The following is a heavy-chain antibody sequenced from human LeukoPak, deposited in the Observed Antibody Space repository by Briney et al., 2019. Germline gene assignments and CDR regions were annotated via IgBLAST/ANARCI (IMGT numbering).Heavy chain of an antibody. J-gene: IGHJ5*02. CDR1: GFTFSSYG. CDR3: ARDRYCSSTSCWGGWFDP. CDR2: IWYDGSNK. V-gene: IGHV3-33*01. D-gene: IGHD2-2*01. Sequence: GRSLRLSCAASGFTFSSYGMHWVRQAPAKGLEWVAVIWYDGSNKYSADSVKGRFTIARDNSKNTLYLQMNSLRAEDTAVYYCARDRYCSSTSCWGGWFDPWGQGTLVTVSS.